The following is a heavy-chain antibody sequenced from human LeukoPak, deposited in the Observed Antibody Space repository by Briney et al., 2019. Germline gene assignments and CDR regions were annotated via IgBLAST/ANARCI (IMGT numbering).Heavy chain of an antibody. J-gene: IGHJ5*02. V-gene: IGHV4-59*01. Sequence: SETLSLTCTVSGGSISSYYWSWIRQPPGKGLEWIGYIYYSGSTNYNPSLKSRVTISVDTSKNQFSLKLSSVTAADTAVYYCARVISEQWLVHGYWFDPWGRGTLVTVSS. CDR1: GGSISSYY. CDR3: ARVISEQWLVHGYWFDP. D-gene: IGHD6-19*01. CDR2: IYYSGST.